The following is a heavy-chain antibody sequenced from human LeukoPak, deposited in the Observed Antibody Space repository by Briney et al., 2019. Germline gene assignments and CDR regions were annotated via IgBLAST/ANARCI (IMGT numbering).Heavy chain of an antibody. J-gene: IGHJ5*02. CDR3: ARMGWLQFSEFRSWFDP. V-gene: IGHV1-69*05. Sequence: SVKVSCKASGGTFGSYAISWVRQAPGQGLEWMGGIIPIFGTANYAQKFQGRVTITTDESTSTAYMELSSLRSEDTAVYYCARMGWLQFSEFRSWFDPWGQGTLVTVSS. CDR2: IIPIFGTA. D-gene: IGHD5-24*01. CDR1: GGTFGSYA.